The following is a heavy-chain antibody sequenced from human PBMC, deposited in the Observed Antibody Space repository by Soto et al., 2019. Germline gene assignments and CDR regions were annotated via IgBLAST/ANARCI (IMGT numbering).Heavy chain of an antibody. J-gene: IGHJ5*02. CDR2: IYYSGST. V-gene: IGHV4-59*01. D-gene: IGHD3-16*02. CDR1: GGSISSYY. Sequence: PSETLSLTCTVSGGSISSYYWSWIRQPPGKGLEWIGYIYYSGSTNYNPSLKSRVTISVDTSKNQFSLKLSSVTAADTAVYYCARDRMITFGGVIAPGWFDPWGQGTLVTVSS. CDR3: ARDRMITFGGVIAPGWFDP.